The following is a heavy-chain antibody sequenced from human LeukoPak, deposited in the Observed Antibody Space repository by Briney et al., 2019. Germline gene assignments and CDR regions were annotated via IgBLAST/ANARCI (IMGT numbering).Heavy chain of an antibody. CDR3: AKDRLLWFGELGAYMDV. CDR1: GFTVSSNY. D-gene: IGHD3-10*01. Sequence: GGSLRLSCAASGFTVSSNYMSWVRQAPGKGLEWVAFIRYDGSNKYYADSVKGRFTISRDNSKNTLYLQMNSLRAEDTAVYYCAKDRLLWFGELGAYMDVWGKGTTVTISS. CDR2: IRYDGSNK. J-gene: IGHJ6*03. V-gene: IGHV3-30*02.